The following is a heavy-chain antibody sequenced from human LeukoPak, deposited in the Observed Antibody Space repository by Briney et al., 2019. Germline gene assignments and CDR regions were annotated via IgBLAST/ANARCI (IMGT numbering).Heavy chain of an antibody. D-gene: IGHD7-27*01. CDR1: GYTFTSYY. Sequence: GASVKVSCKASGYTFTSYYMHWVRQAPGQGLEWMGIINPSGGSTSYAQKFQGRVTITADKSTSTAYMELSSLRSEDTAVYYCARGSSTPRLGIGGYYYGMDVWGQGTTVTVSS. CDR3: ARGSSTPRLGIGGYYYGMDV. CDR2: INPSGGST. V-gene: IGHV1-46*01. J-gene: IGHJ6*02.